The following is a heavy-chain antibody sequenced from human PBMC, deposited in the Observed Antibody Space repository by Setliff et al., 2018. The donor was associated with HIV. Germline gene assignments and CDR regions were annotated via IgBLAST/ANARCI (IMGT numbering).Heavy chain of an antibody. D-gene: IGHD3-10*01. Sequence: ASVKVSCKASGYTFSSYDINWVRQGTGQGLQWMGWMNPDSGNTGSAQNFQGRITMTRSTSTSTAYMELSSLRSEDTAVYYCARVPPRWFGQLLYLQAFDHWGQGTLVTVPS. V-gene: IGHV1-8*01. CDR1: GYTFSSYD. J-gene: IGHJ4*02. CDR3: ARVPPRWFGQLLYLQAFDH. CDR2: MNPDSGNT.